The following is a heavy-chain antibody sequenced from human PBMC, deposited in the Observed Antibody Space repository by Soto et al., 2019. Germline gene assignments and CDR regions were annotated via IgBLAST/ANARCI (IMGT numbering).Heavy chain of an antibody. CDR1: GGTFNSFA. Sequence: QVQLVQSGAEVKKPGSSVKVSCNTSGGTFNSFAIGWVRQAPGQGLEWMGGVIPNFETTYYAQKFQGRLTIAADESTATAYMELSSLRSEDTAVYYCARDQGLYVHTGMVIDYYGMDVWGQGTTVTVSS. CDR2: VIPNFETT. J-gene: IGHJ6*02. D-gene: IGHD5-18*01. CDR3: ARDQGLYVHTGMVIDYYGMDV. V-gene: IGHV1-69*01.